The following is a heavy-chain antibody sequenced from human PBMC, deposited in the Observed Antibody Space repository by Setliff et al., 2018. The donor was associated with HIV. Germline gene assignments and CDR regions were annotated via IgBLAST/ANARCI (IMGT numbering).Heavy chain of an antibody. V-gene: IGHV4-31*03. J-gene: IGHJ6*03. CDR3: ARGFCSGGFCHPNFYHYMDV. D-gene: IGHD2-15*01. CDR2: IYSSGTK. Sequence: PSETLSLTCTFSGVTSGDYYWTWIRQHPVKGLEWIGYIYSSGTKYYNPALKSRLAISLDTSKNQFSLNLKSVTAADAAVYYCARGFCSGGFCHPNFYHYMDVWGKGTTVTVPS. CDR1: GVTSGDYY.